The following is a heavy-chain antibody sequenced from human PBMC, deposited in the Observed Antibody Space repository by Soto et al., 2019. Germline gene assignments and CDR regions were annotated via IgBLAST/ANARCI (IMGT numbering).Heavy chain of an antibody. V-gene: IGHV1-8*01. Sequence: QVQLVQSGAEVKKPGASVKVSCKASGYTFTSYDINWVRQATGQGLEWMGWMNPNSGNTGYAQKFQGRVTMTRNTSISTAYMKLSSMRSADTAVYYCARVDYWGSSAGFWGQGTLVTVSS. CDR1: GYTFTSYD. CDR2: MNPNSGNT. CDR3: ARVDYWGSSAGF. J-gene: IGHJ4*02. D-gene: IGHD6-6*01.